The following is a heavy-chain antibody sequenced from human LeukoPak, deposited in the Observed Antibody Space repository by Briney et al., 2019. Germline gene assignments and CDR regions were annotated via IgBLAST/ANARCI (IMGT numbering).Heavy chain of an antibody. CDR2: MHTSGGT. Sequence: SQTLSLTCTVSGDSISSGSYYWSWIRQPAGKGLEWIGRMHTSGGTDYNPSLKSRVTISVDTSKNQFSLKLSSVTAADTAVYYCARDYMTNDAFDIWGQGTMVTVSS. D-gene: IGHD4-11*01. CDR1: GDSISSGSYY. CDR3: ARDYMTNDAFDI. J-gene: IGHJ3*02. V-gene: IGHV4-61*02.